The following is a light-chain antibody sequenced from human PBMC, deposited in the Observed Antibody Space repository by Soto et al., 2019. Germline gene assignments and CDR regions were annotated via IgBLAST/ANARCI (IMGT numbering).Light chain of an antibody. CDR3: CSYTSSSTWV. J-gene: IGLJ3*02. CDR2: EVS. CDR1: SSDVGGYNY. Sequence: QSALTQPASVSGSPGQSITISCTGTSSDVGGYNYVSWYQQHPGKAPKLMIYEVSNRPSGVSNRFSGSKSGNTASLAISGLRAEDEADYYCCSYTSSSTWVFGGGTKLTVL. V-gene: IGLV2-14*01.